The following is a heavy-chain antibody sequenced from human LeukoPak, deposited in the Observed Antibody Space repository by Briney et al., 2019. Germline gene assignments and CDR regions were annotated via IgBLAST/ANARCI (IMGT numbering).Heavy chain of an antibody. D-gene: IGHD5-12*01. J-gene: IGHJ4*02. CDR2: INPNSGGT. CDR1: GYTFTGYY. CDR3: ARAGYSGYDYPVYYFDY. Sequence: ASVKVSCKASGYTFTGYYMHWVRQAPGQRLEWMGWINPNSGGTNYAQKFQGRVTMTRDTSISTAYMELSRLRSDDTAVYYCARAGYSGYDYPVYYFDYWGQGTLVTVSS. V-gene: IGHV1-2*02.